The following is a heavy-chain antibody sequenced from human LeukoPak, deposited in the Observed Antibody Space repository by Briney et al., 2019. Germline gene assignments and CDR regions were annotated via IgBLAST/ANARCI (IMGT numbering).Heavy chain of an antibody. D-gene: IGHD3-16*02. CDR2: ISGSGGST. Sequence: GGSLRLSCEASGFTFSSYAVSWVRQAPGKGLERVSGISGSGGSTYYADSVKGRFTISRDNSKNTLYLQMNSLRAEDTAVYYCAKSYDYIWGSYRFNWFDSWGQGTLVTVSS. CDR3: AKSYDYIWGSYRFNWFDS. V-gene: IGHV3-23*01. CDR1: GFTFSSYA. J-gene: IGHJ5*01.